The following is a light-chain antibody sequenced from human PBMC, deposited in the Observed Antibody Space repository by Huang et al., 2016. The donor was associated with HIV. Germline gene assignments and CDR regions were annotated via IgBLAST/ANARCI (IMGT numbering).Light chain of an antibody. V-gene: IGKV3-15*01. CDR2: AAS. CDR3: QQYNNWPRT. Sequence: EIVMTQSPATLSVSPGERATLSCRASQSVSSNLAWYQQKPGQAPRLLIYAASTRATGIPARFSGSGSGTDFTLTISSLQSEDVAVYYCQQYNNWPRTFGQGTKVEIK. CDR1: QSVSSN. J-gene: IGKJ1*01.